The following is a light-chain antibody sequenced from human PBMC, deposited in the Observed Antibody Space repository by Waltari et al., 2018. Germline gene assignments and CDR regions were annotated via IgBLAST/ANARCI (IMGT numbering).Light chain of an antibody. CDR3: SSYAGSNNFVV. J-gene: IGLJ2*01. CDR1: SSDVGGYNY. Sequence: QSALTPPPSASGPPGQSVPISCTGTSSDVGGYNYVSWYQQHPGRAPKLVIYEVSKRPSGVPDRFSGSKSGNTASLTVSGLQAEDEADFYCSSYAGSNNFVVFGGGTKLTVL. V-gene: IGLV2-8*01. CDR2: EVS.